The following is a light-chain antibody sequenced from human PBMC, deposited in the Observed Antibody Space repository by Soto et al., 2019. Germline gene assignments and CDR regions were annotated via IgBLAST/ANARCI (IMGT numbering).Light chain of an antibody. CDR1: QSVSSS. Sequence: EIVMTQSPTTRSVSPWERSTLSFMTSQSVSSSLAWYQQKPGQAPSLLIYGASTRATGIPARFSGSGSGTEFTLTISSLQSEDCAVYYCQQYKNWPWTFGQGTKVDI. V-gene: IGKV3-15*01. J-gene: IGKJ1*01. CDR3: QQYKNWPWT. CDR2: GAS.